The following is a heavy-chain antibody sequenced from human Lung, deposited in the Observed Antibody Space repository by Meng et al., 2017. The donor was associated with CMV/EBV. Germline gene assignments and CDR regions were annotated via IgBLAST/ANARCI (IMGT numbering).Heavy chain of an antibody. CDR3: ARGGSINY. D-gene: IGHD5-12*01. CDR2: VNPAGGDA. V-gene: IGHV1-46*01. J-gene: IGHJ4*02. CDR1: GYTFTSYY. Sequence: ASXXVSCKASGYTFTSYYLHWIRQAPGQGLEWMGVVNPAGGDATYARTFEGRVTMTRDRSTDTVYLELNRLTPEETAVYYCARGGSINYWGQGTLVTVSS.